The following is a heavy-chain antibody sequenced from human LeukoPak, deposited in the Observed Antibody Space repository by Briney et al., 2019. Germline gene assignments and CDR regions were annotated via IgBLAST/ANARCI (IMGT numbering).Heavy chain of an antibody. D-gene: IGHD2/OR15-2a*01. CDR2: IKFDESET. Sequence: PGGSLRLSCEASGFTFGRDWMSWVRQAPGKGLEWVATIKFDESETYYVDSVKGRFAVSRDNGQNSLSLQMSSLRVEDTALYFCAKWDFFGDYFTFDPRGQGVLVIVSS. CDR3: AKWDFFGDYFTFDP. V-gene: IGHV3-7*01. J-gene: IGHJ5*02. CDR1: GFTFGRDW.